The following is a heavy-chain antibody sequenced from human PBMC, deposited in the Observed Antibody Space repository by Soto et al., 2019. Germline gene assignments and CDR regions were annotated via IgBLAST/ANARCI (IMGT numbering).Heavy chain of an antibody. CDR2: IYYSGST. J-gene: IGHJ3*02. Sequence: SETLSLTCTVSGGSISSYYWSWIRQPPGKGLEWIGYIYYSGSTNYNPSLKSRVTISVDTSKNQFSLKLSSVTAADTAVYYCAGGNYVYVWGSYEDAFDIWGQGTMVTVSS. D-gene: IGHD3-16*01. CDR1: GGSISSYY. CDR3: AGGNYVYVWGSYEDAFDI. V-gene: IGHV4-59*08.